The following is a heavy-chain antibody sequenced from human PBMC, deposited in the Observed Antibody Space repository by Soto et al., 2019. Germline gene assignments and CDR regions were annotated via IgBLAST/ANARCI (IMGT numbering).Heavy chain of an antibody. V-gene: IGHV4-30-4*01. CDR2: IYYSGST. D-gene: IGHD2-2*01. Sequence: QVQLQESGPGLVKPSQTLSLTCTVSGGSISSGDYYWSWLRQPPGKGLEWNGYIYYSGSTYYNVSLKSPVPISVDTSQNQFSLKLSSVTAADTAVYFCARRATLAVPTANDAFEIWGQGTMVTVSS. J-gene: IGHJ3*02. CDR3: ARRATLAVPTANDAFEI. CDR1: GGSISSGDYY.